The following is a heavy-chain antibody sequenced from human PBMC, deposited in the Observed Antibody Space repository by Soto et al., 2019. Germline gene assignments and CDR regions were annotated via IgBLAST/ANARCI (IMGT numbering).Heavy chain of an antibody. J-gene: IGHJ6*02. CDR2: INSDGSST. CDR1: GFTFSNNW. CDR3: ARVRYTSTWYYYGMDV. Sequence: GSLRLSCAASGFTFSNNWMHWVRQAPGKGPVWVSRINSDGSSTDYADSVKGRFTISRDNARDTLYLQMNSLRAEDTAVYFCARVRYTSTWYYYGMDVWGQGTTVTVSS. D-gene: IGHD6-13*01. V-gene: IGHV3-74*01.